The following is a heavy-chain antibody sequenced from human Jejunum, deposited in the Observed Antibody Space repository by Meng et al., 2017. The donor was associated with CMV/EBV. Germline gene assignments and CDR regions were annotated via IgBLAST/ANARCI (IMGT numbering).Heavy chain of an antibody. Sequence: YGGSFSGYYWTWIRQPSGKGLEWLGEIYHSGSTNYNPSLKSRVTISVDTSKNQFSLMLTSVTAADTAVYYCARGRGSSTVLRGRLDPWGPGTLVTVSS. CDR1: GGSFSGYY. CDR3: ARGRGSSTVLRGRLDP. J-gene: IGHJ5*02. D-gene: IGHD3-10*01. V-gene: IGHV4-34*01. CDR2: IYHSGST.